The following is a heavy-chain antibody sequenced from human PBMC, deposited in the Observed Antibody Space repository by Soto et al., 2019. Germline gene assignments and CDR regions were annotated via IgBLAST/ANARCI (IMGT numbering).Heavy chain of an antibody. CDR1: GGSINNHY. V-gene: IGHV4-59*11. Sequence: PSETLSLTCTVSGGSINNHYWSWIRQPPGKGLEWIGYIYYNGITNYNPSLKSRVTISVDTSKNQFSLKLSSVTAADTAVYYCASTFDWLRYYFDYWGQGTLVTVSS. CDR2: IYYNGIT. D-gene: IGHD3-9*01. CDR3: ASTFDWLRYYFDY. J-gene: IGHJ4*02.